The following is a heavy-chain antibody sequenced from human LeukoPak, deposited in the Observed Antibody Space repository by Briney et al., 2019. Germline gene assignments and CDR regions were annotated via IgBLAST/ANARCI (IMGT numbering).Heavy chain of an antibody. Sequence: GASVKVSCKASGYTFTNYYMHWVRQAPGQGLEWLGLITPSGGSTWYAQKFQGRVTMTRDMSTSTAYMELSSLRSEDTAVYYCARAHQMYDILTGRPQYYYYYYYMDVWGKGTTVTISS. D-gene: IGHD3-9*01. J-gene: IGHJ6*03. CDR2: ITPSGGST. CDR3: ARAHQMYDILTGRPQYYYYYYYMDV. V-gene: IGHV1-46*01. CDR1: GYTFTNYY.